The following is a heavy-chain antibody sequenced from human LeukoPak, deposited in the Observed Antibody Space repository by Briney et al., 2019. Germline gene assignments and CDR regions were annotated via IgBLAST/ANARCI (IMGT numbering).Heavy chain of an antibody. CDR2: ISGSGGST. V-gene: IGHV3-23*01. CDR3: AKDGRQWLVKGWFDP. CDR1: GFTFSSYA. Sequence: GGSLRLSCAASGFTFSSYAMSWVRQAPGKGLEWVSAISGSGGSTYYADSVKGRFTISRDNSKNTLYLQMNSLRAEDTAVYYCAKDGRQWLVKGWFDPWGQGTLVIVSS. D-gene: IGHD6-19*01. J-gene: IGHJ5*02.